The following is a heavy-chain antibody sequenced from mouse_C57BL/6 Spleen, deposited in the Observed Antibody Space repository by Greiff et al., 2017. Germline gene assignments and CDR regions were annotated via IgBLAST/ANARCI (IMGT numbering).Heavy chain of an antibody. Sequence: VQLQQSGPELVKPGASVKISCKASGYTFTDYYMNWVKQSHGKSLEWIGDINPNNGGTSYNQKFKGKATLTVDKSSSTAYMELRSLTSEDSAVYYCERDPLLRDYYFDDWGQGTTLTVSS. CDR3: ERDPLLRDYYFDD. CDR1: GYTFTDYY. CDR2: INPNNGGT. D-gene: IGHD1-1*01. J-gene: IGHJ2*01. V-gene: IGHV1-26*01.